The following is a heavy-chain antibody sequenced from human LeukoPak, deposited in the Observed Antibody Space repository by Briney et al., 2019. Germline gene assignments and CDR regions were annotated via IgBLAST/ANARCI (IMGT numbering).Heavy chain of an antibody. CDR2: IYPGDSDA. V-gene: IGHV5-51*01. CDR3: ARHKYDSSGYLDY. J-gene: IGHJ4*02. Sequence: GESLKISCKGSGYSFTSYWIAWARQMPGKGLEWMGIIYPGDSDARYNPSFEGHITISADKSISTAYLQWSSLKASDTAMYYCARHKYDSSGYLDYWGQGTLVTVSS. CDR1: GYSFTSYW. D-gene: IGHD3-22*01.